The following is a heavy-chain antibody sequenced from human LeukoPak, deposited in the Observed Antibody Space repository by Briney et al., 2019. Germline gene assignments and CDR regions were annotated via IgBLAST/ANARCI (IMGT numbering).Heavy chain of an antibody. Sequence: GGSLRLSCAASGFTFSDYAISWVRQAPGQGLEWVSTISDDGSGTYYADSVKGRFTISRDNSKNTLFLQINSLRAEDSAVYYCATDRERDPSVYYLVGGQGTLITVSS. V-gene: IGHV3-23*01. D-gene: IGHD3-22*01. CDR2: ISDDGSGT. CDR1: GFTFSDYA. J-gene: IGHJ4*02. CDR3: ATDRERDPSVYYLV.